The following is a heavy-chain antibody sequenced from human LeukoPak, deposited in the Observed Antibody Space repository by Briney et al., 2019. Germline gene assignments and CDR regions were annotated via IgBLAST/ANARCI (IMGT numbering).Heavy chain of an antibody. V-gene: IGHV1-69*13. CDR2: IIPIFGTA. J-gene: IGHJ6*02. CDR3: ARYYYDSSGYYWRVYYGMDV. D-gene: IGHD3-22*01. CDR1: GGTFSSYA. Sequence: SVKVSCKASGGTFSSYAISWVRQAPGQGLEWMGGIIPIFGTANYAQKFQGRVTITADESTSTAYMELSSLRSEDTAVYYCARYYYDSSGYYWRVYYGMDVWGQGTTVTVSS.